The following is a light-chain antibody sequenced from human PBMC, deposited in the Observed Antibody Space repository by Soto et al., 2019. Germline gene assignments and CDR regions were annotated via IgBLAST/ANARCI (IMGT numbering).Light chain of an antibody. CDR2: LNSDGSH. J-gene: IGLJ2*01. CDR1: SGHISYA. V-gene: IGLV4-69*01. Sequence: QPVLTQSPSASASLGASVKLTCTLSSGHISYAIAWHQQQPEKGPRHLMKLNSDGSHSKGDGIPDRFSGSSSGAERYLTISGLHSEDEADYYCQTWGTGPVVFGGGTKLTVL. CDR3: QTWGTGPVV.